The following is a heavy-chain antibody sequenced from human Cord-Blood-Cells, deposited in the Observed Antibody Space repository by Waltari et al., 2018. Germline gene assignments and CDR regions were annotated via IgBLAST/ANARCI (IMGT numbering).Heavy chain of an antibody. CDR3: ARAIAVAGTNVGGY. J-gene: IGHJ4*02. CDR2: INAGNGNT. V-gene: IGHV1-3*01. CDR1: GYTFTSYA. D-gene: IGHD6-19*01. Sequence: QVQLVQSGAEVTKPGASVKVSCKASGYTFTSYAMHRVRQAPGQRLEWMGWINAGNGNTKYSQKFQGRVTITRDTSASTAYMELSSLRSEDTAVYYCARAIAVAGTNVGGYWGQGTLVTVSS.